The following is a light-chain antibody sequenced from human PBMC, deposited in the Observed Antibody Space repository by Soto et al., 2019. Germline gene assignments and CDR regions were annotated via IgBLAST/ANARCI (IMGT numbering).Light chain of an antibody. J-gene: IGLJ3*02. CDR3: SSYTSSSTPHFHWV. V-gene: IGLV2-14*01. CDR1: SSDVGGYNY. Sequence: QSALTQPASVSGSPGQSITISCTGTSSDVGGYNYVSWYQQHPGKAPKLMIYEVSNRPSGVSNRFSGSKSGNTASLTISGLQAGDEADYYCSSYTSSSTPHFHWVFGGGTKLTVL. CDR2: EVS.